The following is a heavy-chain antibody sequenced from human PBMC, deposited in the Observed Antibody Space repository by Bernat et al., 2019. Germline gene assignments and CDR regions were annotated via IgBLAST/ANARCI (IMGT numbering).Heavy chain of an antibody. D-gene: IGHD2-2*01. CDR2: ISSSSYT. CDR1: GFTFSDYY. CDR3: ARDIVVVPAAIGYYYYYYGMDV. Sequence: QVQLVESGGGLVKPGGSLRLSCAASGFTFSDYYMSWIRQAPGKGLEWVSYISSSSYTNYADSVKGRFTISRDNAKNSLYLQMNSLRAEDTAVYYCARDIVVVPAAIGYYYYYYGMDVWGQGTTVTVSS. J-gene: IGHJ6*02. V-gene: IGHV3-11*06.